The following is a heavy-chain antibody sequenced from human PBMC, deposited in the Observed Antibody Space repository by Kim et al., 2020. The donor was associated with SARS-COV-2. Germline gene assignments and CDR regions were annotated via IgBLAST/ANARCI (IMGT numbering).Heavy chain of an antibody. Sequence: GGSLRLSCAASGFTFSSYAMSWVRQAPGKGLEWVSAISGSGGSTYYADSVKGRFTISRDNSKNTLYLQMNSLRAEDTAVYYCAKDSYYDSSGYYYAWYFDYWGQGTLVTVSS. V-gene: IGHV3-23*01. CDR3: AKDSYYDSSGYYYAWYFDY. CDR1: GFTFSSYA. D-gene: IGHD3-22*01. CDR2: ISGSGGST. J-gene: IGHJ4*02.